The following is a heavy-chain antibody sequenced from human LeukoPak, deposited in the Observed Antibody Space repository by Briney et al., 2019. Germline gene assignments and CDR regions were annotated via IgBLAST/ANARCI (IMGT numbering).Heavy chain of an antibody. CDR1: GFTFSSYA. Sequence: GGSLRLSCAASGFTFSSYAMNWVRQAPGKGLEWVSLISSSSSYIYYADSVKGRFTISRDNAKNSLYVQMNSLRAEDTALYYCARAAANLHDAFDIWGQGTMVTVSS. V-gene: IGHV3-21*01. CDR3: ARAAANLHDAFDI. D-gene: IGHD2-15*01. J-gene: IGHJ3*02. CDR2: ISSSSSYI.